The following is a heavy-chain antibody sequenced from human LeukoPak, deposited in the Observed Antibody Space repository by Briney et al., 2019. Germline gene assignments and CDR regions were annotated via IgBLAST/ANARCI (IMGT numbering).Heavy chain of an antibody. Sequence: PGGSLRLSCAASGIRFTTHWMNWVRQAPGKGLEWVASIRQDGGEKKYVDSVKGRFTISRDLAQNSLFLQMNSLRAEDTAVYYCAGAYASYDFWSGYENFDFWGQGTLVTVSS. J-gene: IGHJ4*02. D-gene: IGHD3-3*01. CDR1: GIRFTTHW. V-gene: IGHV3-7*01. CDR3: AGAYASYDFWSGYENFDF. CDR2: IRQDGGEK.